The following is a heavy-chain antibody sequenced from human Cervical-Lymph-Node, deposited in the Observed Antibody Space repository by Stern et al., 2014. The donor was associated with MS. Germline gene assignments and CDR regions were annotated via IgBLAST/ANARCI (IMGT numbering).Heavy chain of an antibody. CDR1: GFKFSIYW. CDR2: IYTGDTET. J-gene: IGHJ4*02. D-gene: IGHD1-14*01. Sequence: EVQLLQSGAELIRPGESLKISCKGSGFKFSIYWIAWVRQMPGKGLEWMGVIYTGDTETSYSASFKGQVTMSSDKSTSTPYLQSSSLNASDTAMYFCARQTTAWASDVWGQGTLVTVSS. V-gene: IGHV5-51*01. CDR3: ARQTTAWASDV.